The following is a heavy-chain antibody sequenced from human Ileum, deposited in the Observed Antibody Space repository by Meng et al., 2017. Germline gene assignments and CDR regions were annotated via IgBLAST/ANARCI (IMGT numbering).Heavy chain of an antibody. J-gene: IGHJ4*02. CDR3: ARHIGVPGTRGFDY. Sequence: EVAPGLVQPPEPLAPTCSVSGASISSGNWWSWVRQPPGKGLGWIGEMYHSGTTNYNPSLKSRVTISLDTSKNQLSLKLTSVTAADTAVYYCARHIGVPGTRGFDYWGQGTLVTVSS. CDR2: MYHSGTT. V-gene: IGHV4-4*03. D-gene: IGHD6-19*01. CDR1: GASISSGNW.